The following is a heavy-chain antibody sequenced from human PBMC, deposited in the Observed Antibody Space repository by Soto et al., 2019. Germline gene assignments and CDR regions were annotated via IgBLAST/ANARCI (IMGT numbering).Heavy chain of an antibody. CDR3: ARERTGPNYFDY. CDR2: MNPNSGNT. D-gene: IGHD1-7*01. CDR1: GYTFTSYD. J-gene: IGHJ4*02. Sequence: QVQLVQSGAEVKKPGASVKVSCKASGYTFTSYDINWVRQATGQGLEWMGWMNPNSGNTANAQKFQGGGTMTSNTAISTAYMELSSLRSEDTAVYYCARERTGPNYFDYWGQGTLVTVSS. V-gene: IGHV1-8*01.